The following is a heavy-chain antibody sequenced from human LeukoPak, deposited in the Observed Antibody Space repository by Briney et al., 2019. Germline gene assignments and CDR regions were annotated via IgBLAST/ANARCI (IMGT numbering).Heavy chain of an antibody. CDR2: IYYSGGT. Sequence: SETLSLTCTVSGGSISSSSYYWGWIRQPPGKGLEWIGSIYYSGGTYYNPSLKSRVTISVDTSKNQFSLKLSSVTAADTAVYYCATHDYDSSGYYYENDYWGQGTLVTVSS. J-gene: IGHJ4*02. CDR3: ATHDYDSSGYYYENDY. D-gene: IGHD3-22*01. CDR1: GGSISSSSYY. V-gene: IGHV4-39*01.